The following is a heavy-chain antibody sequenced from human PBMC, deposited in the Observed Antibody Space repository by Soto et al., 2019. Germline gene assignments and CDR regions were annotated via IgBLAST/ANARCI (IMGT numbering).Heavy chain of an antibody. CDR3: AIVIVIQPEATFP. J-gene: IGHJ5*02. CDR1: GFTINSYG. CDR2: ISYDGTNK. Sequence: GGSLRLSCAASGFTINSYGMHWVRQSPGKGLEWVAVISYDGTNKDYVDSVKGRFTISTDISKNTVYLQMNSLRPEDTAVYYGAIVIVIQPEATFPWGQGTRVTVSS. D-gene: IGHD5-18*01. V-gene: IGHV3-30*03.